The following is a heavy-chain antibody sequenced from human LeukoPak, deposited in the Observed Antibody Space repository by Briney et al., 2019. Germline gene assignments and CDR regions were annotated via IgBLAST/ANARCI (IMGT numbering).Heavy chain of an antibody. CDR1: GGTSSSYA. J-gene: IGHJ4*02. V-gene: IGHV1-69*13. Sequence: ASVKVSCKASGGTSSSYAISWVRQAPGQGLEWMGGIIPIFGTANYAQKFQGRVTITADESTSTAYMELSSLRSEDTAVYYCARPATLYSSALATFDYWGQGTLVTVSS. CDR2: IIPIFGTA. D-gene: IGHD6-19*01. CDR3: ARPATLYSSALATFDY.